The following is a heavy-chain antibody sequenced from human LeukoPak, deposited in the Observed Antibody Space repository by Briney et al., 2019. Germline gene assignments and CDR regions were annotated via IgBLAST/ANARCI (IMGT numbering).Heavy chain of an antibody. J-gene: IGHJ4*02. D-gene: IGHD5-18*01. CDR3: AKDIQDTASGYFDY. CDR2: ISWNSGSI. V-gene: IGHV3-9*03. Sequence: PGGSLRLSYTASGFTFDDYAMHWVRKAPGQGLERVSGISWNSGSIGYADSAKGRFTISRDNAKNSLYLQMNSLRAEDMALYYCAKDIQDTASGYFDYWGQGTLVTVYS. CDR1: GFTFDDYA.